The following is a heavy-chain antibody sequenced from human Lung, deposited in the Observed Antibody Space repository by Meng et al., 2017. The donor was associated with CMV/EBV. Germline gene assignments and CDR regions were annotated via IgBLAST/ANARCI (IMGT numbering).Heavy chain of an antibody. J-gene: IGHJ6*04. CDR3: ARSMLEVNRYYYGMDV. CDR1: GFTFSSFW. Sequence: GGSLRLXXAASGFTFSSFWMAWVRQAPGKGLEWVGNIKQDESEIQYVGSVEGRFTITRDNAKNSLFLQMNSLRAEDTAVYYCARSMLEVNRYYYGMDVWGEGXPVXVSS. D-gene: IGHD1-1*01. CDR2: IKQDESEI. V-gene: IGHV3-7*01.